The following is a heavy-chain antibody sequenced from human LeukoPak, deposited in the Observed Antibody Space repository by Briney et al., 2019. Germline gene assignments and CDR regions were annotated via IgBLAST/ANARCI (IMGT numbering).Heavy chain of an antibody. CDR3: ASSVFVVTALSY. J-gene: IGHJ4*02. Sequence: GASVKVSCKASGYTFTSYYMHWVRQAPGQGLEWMGIINPSGGSTSYAQKFQGRVTMTRDMSTSTVYMELSSLRSEDTAVYYCASSVFVVTALSYWGQGTLVTVSS. CDR1: GYTFTSYY. V-gene: IGHV1-46*01. CDR2: INPSGGST. D-gene: IGHD2-21*02.